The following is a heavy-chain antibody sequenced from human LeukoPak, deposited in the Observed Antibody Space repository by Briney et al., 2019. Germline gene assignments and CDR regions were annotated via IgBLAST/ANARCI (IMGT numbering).Heavy chain of an antibody. V-gene: IGHV3-53*01. J-gene: IGHJ4*02. CDR3: ARLGMIQAYSTEDY. CDR1: GFTVSSNY. Sequence: GGSLRLSCAASGFTVSSNYMSWVRQAPGKGLEWVSVTYNGGDTYYADSVKGRFTISRDNSKNTLYLQMNSLRAEDTAVYYCARLGMIQAYSTEDYWGQGTLVTVSS. D-gene: IGHD6-13*01. CDR2: TYNGGDT.